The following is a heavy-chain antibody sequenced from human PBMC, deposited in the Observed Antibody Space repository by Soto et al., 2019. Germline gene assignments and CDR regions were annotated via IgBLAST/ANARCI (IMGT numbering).Heavy chain of an antibody. CDR2: ISGGGDAT. D-gene: IGHD3-10*01. V-gene: IGHV3-23*01. CDR1: GFTFSGYA. Sequence: EVQLLDSGGGLVQPGGSLRLCCAASGFTFSGYALTWVRQAPGKGLEWVSAISGGGDATFYTDSVKGRFTISRDNSKYTLYLQMNALRAEVTAVYYCARKVSGSTGRPDLWYFDLWGRGTLVTVSS. J-gene: IGHJ2*01. CDR3: ARKVSGSTGRPDLWYFDL.